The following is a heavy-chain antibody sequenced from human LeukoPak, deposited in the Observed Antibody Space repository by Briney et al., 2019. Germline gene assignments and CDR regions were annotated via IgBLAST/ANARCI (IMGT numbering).Heavy chain of an antibody. J-gene: IGHJ5*02. CDR2: ISSSGSTI. D-gene: IGHD6-13*01. CDR3: ARVRWHNWFDP. Sequence: PGGSLRLSCAASGFTFSSYEMNRVRQAPGKGLEWVSYISSSGSTIYYADSVKGRFTISRDNAKNSLYLQMNSLRAEDTAVYYCARVRWHNWFDPWGQGTLVTVSS. CDR1: GFTFSSYE. V-gene: IGHV3-48*03.